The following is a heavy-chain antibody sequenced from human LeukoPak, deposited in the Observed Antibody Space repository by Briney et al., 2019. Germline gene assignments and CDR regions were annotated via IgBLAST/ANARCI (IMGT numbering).Heavy chain of an antibody. V-gene: IGHV1-69*13. CDR2: IIPIFGTA. Sequence: SVKVSCKASGYTFTSYYMHWVRQAPGQGLEWMGGIIPIFGTANYAQKFQGRVTITADESTSTAYMELSSLRSEDTAVYYCARDRGWTTVVTHEWGAFDIWGQGTMVTVSS. CDR1: GYTFTSYY. D-gene: IGHD4-23*01. CDR3: ARDRGWTTVVTHEWGAFDI. J-gene: IGHJ3*02.